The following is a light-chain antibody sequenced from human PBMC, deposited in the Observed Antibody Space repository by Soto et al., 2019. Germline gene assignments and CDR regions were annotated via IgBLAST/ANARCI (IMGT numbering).Light chain of an antibody. J-gene: IGKJ1*01. V-gene: IGKV1-5*03. CDR2: KAS. CDR3: QQYNTYWT. Sequence: DIQMTQSPSTLSASVGDRVTITCRASQTISSWLAWYQAKPGKAPKLLIYKASNLGSGVPSRFSGSGSETEFTLTISSLQPDDFATYYCQQYNTYWTFGQGTKVEIK. CDR1: QTISSW.